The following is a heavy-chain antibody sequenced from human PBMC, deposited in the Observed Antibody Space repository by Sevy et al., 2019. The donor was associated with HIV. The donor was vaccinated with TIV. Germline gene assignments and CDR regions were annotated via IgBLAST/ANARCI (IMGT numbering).Heavy chain of an antibody. CDR2: IKEGGSEK. J-gene: IGHJ6*02. V-gene: IGHV3-7*01. Sequence: GGSLRLSCAASGFTLNTYWMNWVRQAPGKGLEWVANIKEGGSEKYYMDSLRGRFTLSRDNAKNSLSLQMNNVRAEDTAVYYCARWPPLVVAPRIPCWMDVWGRGTMVTVSS. CDR3: ARWPPLVVAPRIPCWMDV. D-gene: IGHD2-8*02. CDR1: GFTLNTYW.